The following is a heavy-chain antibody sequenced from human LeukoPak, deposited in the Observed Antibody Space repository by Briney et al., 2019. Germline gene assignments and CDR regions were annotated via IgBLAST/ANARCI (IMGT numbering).Heavy chain of an antibody. CDR1: GFTVSSNY. D-gene: IGHD3-22*01. CDR2: IYSGGST. V-gene: IGHV3-53*01. CDR3: AREYYYDSSGYYGHDAFDI. Sequence: SGGSLRLSCAASGFTVSSNYMSWVRQAPGKGLEWVSVIYSGGSTYYADSVKGRFTISRDNSKNTLYLQMNSLRAEDTAVYYCAREYYYDSSGYYGHDAFDIWGQGTMVTVSS. J-gene: IGHJ3*02.